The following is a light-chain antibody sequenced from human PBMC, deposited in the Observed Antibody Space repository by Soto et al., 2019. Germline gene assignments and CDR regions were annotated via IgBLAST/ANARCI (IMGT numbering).Light chain of an antibody. V-gene: IGLV1-40*01. CDR2: GNS. Sequence: QSVLTQPPSVSGAPGQRVTISCTGSSSNIGSNYDVHWYQHLPGTAPKLVIYGNSNRPSGVPDRFSGSKSGTSASLAITGLQAEDEADYYCQSYDSSLSGSVFGGGTKLTVL. CDR3: QSYDSSLSGSV. J-gene: IGLJ2*01. CDR1: SSNIGSNYD.